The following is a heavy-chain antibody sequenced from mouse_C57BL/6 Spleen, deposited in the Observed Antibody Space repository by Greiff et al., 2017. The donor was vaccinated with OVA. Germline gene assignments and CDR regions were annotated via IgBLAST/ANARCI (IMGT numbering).Heavy chain of an antibody. J-gene: IGHJ4*01. CDR2: IDPANGNT. CDR3: ASQGGSSWGNAMDY. D-gene: IGHD1-1*01. Sequence: VQLKQSVAELVRPGASVKLSCTASGFNIKNTYMHWVKQRPEQGLEWIGRIDPANGNTKYAPKFQGKATITADTSSNTAYRQLSSLTSEDTAIYYWASQGGSSWGNAMDYWGQGTSVTVSS. CDR1: GFNIKNTY. V-gene: IGHV14-3*01.